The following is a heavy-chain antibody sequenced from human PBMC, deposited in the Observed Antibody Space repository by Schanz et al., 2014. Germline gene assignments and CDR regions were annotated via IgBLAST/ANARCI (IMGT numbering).Heavy chain of an antibody. CDR1: GFTFSDYY. Sequence: QVQLVESGGTLVKPGGSLRLSCVVSGFTFSDYYMSWIRQAPGKGLEWVSYISSSSIYTNYADSVKGRFTISRDNAKNSLYLQMNSLRAEDTAVYYCAKDHFGHYDSSGCSDCYYYGMDVWGQGTTVTVSS. D-gene: IGHD3-22*01. J-gene: IGHJ6*02. CDR3: AKDHFGHYDSSGCSDCYYYGMDV. CDR2: ISSSSIYT. V-gene: IGHV3-11*06.